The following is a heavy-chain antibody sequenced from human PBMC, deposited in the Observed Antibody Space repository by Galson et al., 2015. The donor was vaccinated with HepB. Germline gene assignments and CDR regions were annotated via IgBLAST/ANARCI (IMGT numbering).Heavy chain of an antibody. V-gene: IGHV1-69*04. Sequence: SVKVSCKASGGTFSSYTISWVRQAPGQGLEWMGRIIPILGIANYAQKFQGRVTITADKSTSTAYMELSSLRSEDTAVYYCARERASRYCSGGSCLKGWFDPWGQGTLVTVSS. CDR2: IIPILGIA. D-gene: IGHD2-15*01. CDR1: GGTFSSYT. J-gene: IGHJ5*02. CDR3: ARERASRYCSGGSCLKGWFDP.